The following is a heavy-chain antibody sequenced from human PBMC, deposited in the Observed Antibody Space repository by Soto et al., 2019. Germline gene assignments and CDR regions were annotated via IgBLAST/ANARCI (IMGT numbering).Heavy chain of an antibody. CDR3: ARRGYSYGYHYYYYGMDV. CDR2: IYYSGST. CDR1: GGSISSGGYY. J-gene: IGHJ6*02. V-gene: IGHV4-31*03. D-gene: IGHD5-18*01. Sequence: LSLTCTVSGGSISSGGYYWSWIRQHPGKGLEWIGYIYYSGSTYYNPSLKSRVTISVDTSKNQFSLKLSSVTATDTAVYYCARRGYSYGYHYYYYGMDVWGQGTTVTVSS.